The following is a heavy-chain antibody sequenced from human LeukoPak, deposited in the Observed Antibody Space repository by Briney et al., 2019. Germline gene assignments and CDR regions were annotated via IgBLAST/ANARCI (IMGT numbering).Heavy chain of an antibody. D-gene: IGHD3-3*01. CDR3: ARLGGITILGVPLWEFDP. V-gene: IGHV5-51*01. CDR1: GYSFTSYW. Sequence: GESLKISCKGSGYSFTSYWIGWVRQMPGKGLEWMGIIYPGDSDTRYSPSFQGQVTISADKSLSPAYLQWSSLKASDTAMYYWARLGGITILGVPLWEFDPWGQGTLVTVSS. J-gene: IGHJ5*02. CDR2: IYPGDSDT.